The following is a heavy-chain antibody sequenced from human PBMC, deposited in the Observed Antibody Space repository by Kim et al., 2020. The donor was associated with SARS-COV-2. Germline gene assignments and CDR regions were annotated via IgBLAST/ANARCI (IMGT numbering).Heavy chain of an antibody. CDR2: INAGNGNT. CDR3: ARENTCCGGNSVYYGMDV. J-gene: IGHJ6*02. D-gene: IGHD2-21*02. CDR1: GYTFTSYA. Sequence: ASVKVSCKASGYTFTSYAMHWVRQAPGQRLEWMGWINAGNGNTKYSQKFQGRVTITRDTSASTAYMELSSLRSEDTAVYYCARENTCCGGNSVYYGMDVWGQGTTVTVSS. V-gene: IGHV1-3*01.